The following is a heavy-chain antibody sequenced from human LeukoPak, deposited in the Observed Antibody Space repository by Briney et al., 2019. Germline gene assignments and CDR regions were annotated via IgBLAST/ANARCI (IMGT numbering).Heavy chain of an antibody. CDR3: SKNPPGAGTTYYYCYMDV. CDR2: ISGSGGST. V-gene: IGHV3-23*01. D-gene: IGHD1-14*01. J-gene: IGHJ6*03. CDR1: GFTFSSYA. Sequence: SGGSLRLSCAASGFTFSSYAMSWVRQAPGKGLEWVSSISGSGGSTDYADSVKGRFTISRDNSKNTLYLQLNSLRAEDTAVYYCSKNPPGAGTTYYYCYMDVWGKGTTVTVSS.